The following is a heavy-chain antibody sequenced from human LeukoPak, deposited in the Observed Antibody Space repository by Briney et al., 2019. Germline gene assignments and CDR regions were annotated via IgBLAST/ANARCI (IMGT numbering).Heavy chain of an antibody. V-gene: IGHV1-69*04. D-gene: IGHD3-22*01. CDR1: GGTFSSYA. J-gene: IGHJ3*02. CDR3: ARIDQGHYYDSSGYPTGAFDI. CDR2: IIPILGIA. Sequence: VASVKVSCKASGGTFSSYAISWVRQAPGQGLEWMGRIIPILGIANYAQKFQGRVTITADKSTSTAYMELSSLRSEDTAVYYCARIDQGHYYDSSGYPTGAFDIWGQGTMVTVSS.